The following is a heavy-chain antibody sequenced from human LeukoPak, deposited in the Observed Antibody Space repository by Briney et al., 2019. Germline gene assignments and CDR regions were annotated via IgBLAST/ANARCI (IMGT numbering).Heavy chain of an antibody. CDR3: ARDRYCSSTSCYTAGGWFDP. J-gene: IGHJ5*02. Sequence: SETLSLTCTVSGGSISSYYWSWIRQPAGKGLEWIGRIYTSGSTNYNPSLKSRVTMPVDTSKNQFSLKLSSVTAADTAVYYCARDRYCSSTSCYTAGGWFDPWGQGTLVTVSS. CDR1: GGSISSYY. D-gene: IGHD2-2*02. V-gene: IGHV4-4*07. CDR2: IYTSGST.